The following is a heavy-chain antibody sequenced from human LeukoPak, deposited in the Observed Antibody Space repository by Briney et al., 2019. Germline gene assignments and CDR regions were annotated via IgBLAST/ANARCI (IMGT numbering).Heavy chain of an antibody. CDR2: IYYSGST. CDR1: GGSISSSSYY. D-gene: IGHD2-2*01. Sequence: PSETLSLTCTVSGGSISSSSYYWGWIRQPPGKGLEWIGSIYYSGSTYYNPSLKSRVTISVDTSKNQFSLKLSSVTAADTAVYYCANSMRADIVVVPAAEDWGQGTLVTVSS. V-gene: IGHV4-39*01. J-gene: IGHJ4*02. CDR3: ANSMRADIVVVPAAED.